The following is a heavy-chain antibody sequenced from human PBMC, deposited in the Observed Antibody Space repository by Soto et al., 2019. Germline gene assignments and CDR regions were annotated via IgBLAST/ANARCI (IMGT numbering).Heavy chain of an antibody. V-gene: IGHV5-51*01. CDR1: GYSFTSYW. Sequence: GESLKISCKGSGYSFTSYWIGWVRQMPGKGLEWMGIIYPGDSDTRYSPSFQGQVTISADKSISTAYLQWSSLKASDTAMYYCAGRPTLDDFWSGYYKEENAFDIWGQGTMVTVSS. D-gene: IGHD3-3*01. CDR2: IYPGDSDT. CDR3: AGRPTLDDFWSGYYKEENAFDI. J-gene: IGHJ3*02.